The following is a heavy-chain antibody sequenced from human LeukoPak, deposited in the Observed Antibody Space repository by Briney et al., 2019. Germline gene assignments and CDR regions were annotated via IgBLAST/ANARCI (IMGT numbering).Heavy chain of an antibody. J-gene: IGHJ4*02. CDR1: GFTLSSYS. Sequence: PGGSLRLSCATSGFTLSSYSMNWVRQAPGKGQEWVSGISFSGGGTYYADSVKGRFTVSRDNSKNTLYLQMNNLRAEDTAVYYCAKDGDSRGYFYFFDYWGQGTLVTVSS. CDR3: AKDGDSRGYFYFFDY. CDR2: ISFSGGGT. V-gene: IGHV3-23*01. D-gene: IGHD3-22*01.